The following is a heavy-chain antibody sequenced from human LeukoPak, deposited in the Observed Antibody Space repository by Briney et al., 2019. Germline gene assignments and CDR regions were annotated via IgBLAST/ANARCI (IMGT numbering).Heavy chain of an antibody. V-gene: IGHV3-23*01. CDR2: VGGDGRVT. J-gene: IGHJ4*02. CDR3: AKGISADGYNFERGADY. Sequence: GGSPRLSCAASGFTFATHVMTWVRQAPGKGLEWVSSVGGDGRVTYYADSVKGRFTISRDNSKNTIFLQMNSLRVEDTAVYYCAKGISADGYNFERGADYWGQGAQVIVSS. D-gene: IGHD5-24*01. CDR1: GFTFATHV.